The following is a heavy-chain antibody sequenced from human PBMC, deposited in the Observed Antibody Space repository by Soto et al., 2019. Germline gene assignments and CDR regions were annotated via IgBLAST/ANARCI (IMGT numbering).Heavy chain of an antibody. CDR2: ISTDASST. V-gene: IGHV3-74*01. CDR1: GFTFSSYW. Sequence: EVQLVESGGGLVQPGGSLRLSCAASGFTFSSYWMHWVRQAPGKGLVWVSSISTDASSTSYADPMKGRFTISRDNAKNTLYLQMNSVRAEDTAVYYCARLPNKSPQNWGQGTRVIVSP. CDR3: ARLPNKSPQN. J-gene: IGHJ1*01.